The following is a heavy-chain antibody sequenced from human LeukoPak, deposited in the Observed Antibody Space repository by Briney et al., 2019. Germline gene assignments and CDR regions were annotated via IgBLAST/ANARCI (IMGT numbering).Heavy chain of an antibody. V-gene: IGHV4-39*07. J-gene: IGHJ4*02. CDR2: IYYSGST. D-gene: IGHD3-10*01. Sequence: SETLSLTCTVSGGPISSSNYYWGWIRQPPGKGLEWIGSIYYSGSTYYNPSLKSRVTISVDTSKNQFSLKLSSVTAADTAVYYCASMGRFGESGDYWGQGTLVTVSS. CDR1: GGPISSSNYY. CDR3: ASMGRFGESGDY.